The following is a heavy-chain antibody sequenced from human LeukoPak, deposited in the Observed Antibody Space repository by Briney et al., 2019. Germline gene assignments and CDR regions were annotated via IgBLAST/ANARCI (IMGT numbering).Heavy chain of an antibody. Sequence: PGGSLRLSCEASGFTFSHIGIAWVRQAPGKGLEWVSSIHPNGVNTHYADSVRGRFTISRDNSKNTLYLQMNSLRAEDTAVYYCAKLYGDYHYYYYYYVDVWGKGTTVSISS. D-gene: IGHD4-17*01. J-gene: IGHJ6*03. CDR1: GFTFSHIG. CDR3: AKLYGDYHYYYYYYVDV. V-gene: IGHV3-NL1*01. CDR2: IHPNGVNT.